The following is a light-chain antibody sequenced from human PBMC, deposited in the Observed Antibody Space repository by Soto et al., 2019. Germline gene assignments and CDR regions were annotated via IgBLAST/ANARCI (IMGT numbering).Light chain of an antibody. J-gene: IGKJ5*01. CDR1: QSISIS. CDR3: QQYNNWPPIT. Sequence: DIQMTQSPSSLSASVGDRVTITCRASQSISISLNWYQLKPGKAPNLLMYGASYLKSGVPTRFSGSGSGTEFTLTISSLQSEDFAVYYCQQYNNWPPITFGQGTRLEIK. CDR2: GAS. V-gene: IGKV1-39*01.